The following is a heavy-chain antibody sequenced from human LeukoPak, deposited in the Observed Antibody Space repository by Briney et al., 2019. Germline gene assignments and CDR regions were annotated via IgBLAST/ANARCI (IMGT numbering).Heavy chain of an antibody. V-gene: IGHV1-18*01. D-gene: IGHD3-3*01. Sequence: ASVKVSCKASGYTFTSYGISWVRQAPGQGLEWMGWISAYNGNTNYAQKLQGRVTITTDTSTSTAYMELRSLRSDDTAVYYCARDKGAIFEVENAFDIWGQGTMVTVSS. CDR1: GYTFTSYG. J-gene: IGHJ3*02. CDR3: ARDKGAIFEVENAFDI. CDR2: ISAYNGNT.